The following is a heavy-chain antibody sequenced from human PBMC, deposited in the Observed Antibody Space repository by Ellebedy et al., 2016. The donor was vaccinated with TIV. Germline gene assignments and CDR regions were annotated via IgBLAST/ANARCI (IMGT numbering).Heavy chain of an antibody. Sequence: GESLKISXEGFDYTFSSYTMNWVRQAPGKGLEWVSYISSTTNTALYADSVKGRFTISRDNAKNSLYLQMNSLRAEDTAVYYCVSQYGRPQNYWGQGTLVTVSS. CDR3: VSQYGRPQNY. J-gene: IGHJ4*02. V-gene: IGHV3-48*04. CDR1: DYTFSSYT. CDR2: ISSTTNTA. D-gene: IGHD6-6*01.